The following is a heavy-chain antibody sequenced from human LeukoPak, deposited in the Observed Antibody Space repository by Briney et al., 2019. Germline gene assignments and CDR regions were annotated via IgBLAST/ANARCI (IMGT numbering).Heavy chain of an antibody. D-gene: IGHD6-19*01. CDR3: ARLVTSGWSLP. V-gene: IGHV1-18*04. J-gene: IGHJ5*02. CDR1: GYTFTSYG. CDR2: ISAYNGNT. Sequence: ASVKVSCKASGYTFTSYGISWVRQAPRQGLEWMGWISAYNGNTNYAQKLQGRVTMTTDTSTSTAYMELRSLGSDDTAVYYCARLVTSGWSLPWGQGTLVTVSS.